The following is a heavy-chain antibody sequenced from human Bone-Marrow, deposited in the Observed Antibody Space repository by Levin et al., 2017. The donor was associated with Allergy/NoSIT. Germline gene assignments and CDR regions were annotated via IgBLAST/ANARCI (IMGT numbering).Heavy chain of an antibody. J-gene: IGHJ6*02. CDR3: ARGSGERSPYPMDV. V-gene: IGHV1-2*06. D-gene: IGHD6-25*01. CDR2: IDPNSGGT. Sequence: AASVKVSCKASGYILTTYYIHWVRQAPGQGLEWMGRIDPNSGGTNFAQKFQGRVTMTRDTSIGTAYMELSSLRSDDTAVYFCARGSGERSPYPMDVWGPGSTVTVSS. CDR1: GYILTTYY.